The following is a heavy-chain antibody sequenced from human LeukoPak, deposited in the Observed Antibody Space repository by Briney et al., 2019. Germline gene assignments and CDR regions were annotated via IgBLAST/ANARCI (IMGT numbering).Heavy chain of an antibody. J-gene: IGHJ6*03. V-gene: IGHV4-34*01. D-gene: IGHD3-10*01. Sequence: SETLSLTCAVYGGSFSGYYWSWIRQPPGKGLEWIGEIYHSGSTNYNPSLKSRVTISVDTSKNQFSLKLSSVTAADTAVYYCARNRGKYYYYYYYMDVWGKGTTVTVSS. CDR3: ARNRGKYYYYYYYMDV. CDR1: GGSFSGYY. CDR2: IYHSGST.